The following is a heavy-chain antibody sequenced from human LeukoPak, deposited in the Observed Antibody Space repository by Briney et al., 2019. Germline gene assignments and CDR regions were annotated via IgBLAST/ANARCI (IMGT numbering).Heavy chain of an antibody. J-gene: IGHJ6*03. Sequence: GGSLRLSCAASGFTFSSYGMHRVRQAPGKGLEWVAVISYDGSNKYYADSVKGRFTISRDNSKNTLYLQMNSLRAEDTAVYYCAKMSHYYYYMDVWGKGTTVTVSS. CDR2: ISYDGSNK. V-gene: IGHV3-30*18. CDR3: AKMSHYYYYMDV. CDR1: GFTFSSYG.